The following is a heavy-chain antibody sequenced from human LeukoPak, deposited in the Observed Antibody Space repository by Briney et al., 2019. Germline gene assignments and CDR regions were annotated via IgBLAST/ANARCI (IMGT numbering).Heavy chain of an antibody. CDR2: IYYSGST. J-gene: IGHJ4*02. D-gene: IGHD4-17*01. CDR1: GGSISSSSYY. CDR3: ARASLYGDYELYYFDY. Sequence: PSETLSLTCTVSGGSISSSSYYWGWIRQPPGKGLEWIGYIYYSGSTYYNPSLKSRVTISVDTSKNQFSLKLSSVTAADTAVYYCARASLYGDYELYYFDYWGQGTLVTVSS. V-gene: IGHV4-30-4*08.